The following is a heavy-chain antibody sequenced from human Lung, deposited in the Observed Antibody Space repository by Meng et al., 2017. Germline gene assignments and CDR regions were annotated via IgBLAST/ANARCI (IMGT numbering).Heavy chain of an antibody. CDR2: INHSGRT. J-gene: IGHJ4*02. D-gene: IGHD4-11*01. V-gene: IGHV4-34*01. Sequence: QGQLHAVCAGLLKPLGTLSHTCVGIGGSFRYYDWSWIRQPPGKGLEWIGEINHSGRTIYNPSLESRATISVDTSQNNLSLKLSSVTAADSAVYYCARGPTTMAHDFDYWGQGTLVTVSS. CDR1: GGSFRYYD. CDR3: ARGPTTMAHDFDY.